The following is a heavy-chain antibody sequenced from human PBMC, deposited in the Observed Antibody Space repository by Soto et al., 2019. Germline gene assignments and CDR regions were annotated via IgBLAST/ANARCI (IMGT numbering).Heavy chain of an antibody. D-gene: IGHD3-10*01. CDR1: GGSISAYH. V-gene: IGHV4-59*01. Sequence: QLQLQESGPGLVKASETLSLTCTVSGGSISAYHWSWVRQSPGKGLEWIGYFYDSGTTDYNPALKCRVTISGDTSKNNFSLNLRSVTAADTAAYYCARGFGGLGPSFFGMDVWGQGTTVIVSS. CDR3: ARGFGGLGPSFFGMDV. CDR2: FYDSGTT. J-gene: IGHJ6*02.